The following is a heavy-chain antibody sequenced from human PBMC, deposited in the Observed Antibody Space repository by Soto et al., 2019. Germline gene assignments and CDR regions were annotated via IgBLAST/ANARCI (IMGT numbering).Heavy chain of an antibody. CDR2: IIPIFGTT. Sequence: QVQLVQSGAEVKQPGSSVKVSCKASGGTFRSYGLNWVRQAPGQGLEWLGGIIPIFGTTEYAQKFQGRVTITADESTSPGYMELSNLRSDDTAVVYCAREGRGLGYGSGVRCHWFFDVWGRGTLVTVAS. V-gene: IGHV1-69*01. J-gene: IGHJ2*01. CDR3: AREGRGLGYGSGVRCHWFFDV. D-gene: IGHD2-15*01. CDR1: GGTFRSYG.